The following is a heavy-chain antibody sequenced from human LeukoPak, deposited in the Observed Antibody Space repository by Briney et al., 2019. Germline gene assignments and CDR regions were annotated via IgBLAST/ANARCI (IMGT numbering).Heavy chain of an antibody. CDR3: ARAAGYYDSSGYYGY. D-gene: IGHD3-22*01. V-gene: IGHV1-18*01. CDR2: ISAYNGNT. J-gene: IGHJ4*02. CDR1: GYTFTSYG. Sequence: ASVKVSCKASGYTFTSYGISWVRQAPGQGLEWMGWISAYNGNTNYAQKLQGRVTMTTDTSTSTAYMELRSLRSDDTAVYYCARAAGYYDSSGYYGYWGQGTLVTVSS.